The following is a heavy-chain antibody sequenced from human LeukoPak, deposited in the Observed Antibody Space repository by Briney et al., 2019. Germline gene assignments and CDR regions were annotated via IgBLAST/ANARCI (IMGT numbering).Heavy chain of an antibody. CDR1: GGTFSSYA. V-gene: IGHV1-69*13. CDR2: IIPIFGTA. CDR3: ASVVDYGDYFFDY. D-gene: IGHD4-17*01. J-gene: IGHJ4*02. Sequence: ASVKVSCKASGGTFSSYAISWVRQAPGQGLEWMGGIIPIFGTANYAQKFQGRVTITADESTSTAYMELSSLRSEDTAVYYCASVVDYGDYFFDYWGQGTLVTVPS.